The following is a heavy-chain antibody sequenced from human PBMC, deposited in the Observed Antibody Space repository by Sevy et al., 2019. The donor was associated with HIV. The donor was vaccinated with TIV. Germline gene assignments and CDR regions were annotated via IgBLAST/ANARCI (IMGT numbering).Heavy chain of an antibody. D-gene: IGHD3-3*01. CDR1: GYTFNNYG. CDR2: ISVNNGNT. V-gene: IGHV1-18*01. Sequence: ASVKVSCKASGYTFNNYGVSWVRQAPGQGLEWMGLISVNNGNTHYAQKLQGRIAMTTDTSTSTAYMELRNLRSDDTDNFYCAAFFLRENNRYFDLWGRGTLVTVSS. CDR3: AAFFLRENNRYFDL. J-gene: IGHJ2*01.